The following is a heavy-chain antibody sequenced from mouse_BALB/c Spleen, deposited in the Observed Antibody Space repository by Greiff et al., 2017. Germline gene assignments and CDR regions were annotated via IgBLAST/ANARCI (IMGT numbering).Heavy chain of an antibody. Sequence: VQLQQSGAELVRPGALVKLSCKASGFNIKDYYMHWVKQRPEQSLEWIGWIDPENGNTIYDPKFQGKASITADTSSNTAYLQLSSLTSEDTAVYYCARYPYGSRGWYFDVWGAGTTVTVSS. CDR1: GFNIKDYY. CDR2: IDPENGNT. CDR3: ARYPYGSRGWYFDV. J-gene: IGHJ1*01. V-gene: IGHV14-1*02. D-gene: IGHD1-1*01.